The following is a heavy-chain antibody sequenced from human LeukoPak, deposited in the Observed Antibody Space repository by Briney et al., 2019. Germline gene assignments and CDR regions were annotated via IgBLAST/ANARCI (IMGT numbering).Heavy chain of an antibody. J-gene: IGHJ6*03. CDR3: ARLAYTSGYYYYMDV. V-gene: IGHV5-51*01. CDR2: IYPGIGDSDI. CDR1: GYSFTSYW. D-gene: IGHD5-18*01. Sequence: GESLKISCKGSGYSFTSYWIGWVRQMPGKGLEWMGIIYPGIGDSDIRYSPSFQGQVSISADKSISTAYLQWTSLKASDTAMYYCARLAYTSGYYYYMDVWGKGTTVTVSS.